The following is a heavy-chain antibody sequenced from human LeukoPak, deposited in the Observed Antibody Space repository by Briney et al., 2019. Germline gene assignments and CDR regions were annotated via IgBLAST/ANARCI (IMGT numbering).Heavy chain of an antibody. J-gene: IGHJ4*02. CDR2: INHSGST. V-gene: IGHV4-34*01. CDR1: GGSFSGYY. D-gene: IGHD6-13*01. Sequence: ETLSLTCAVYGGSFSGYYWSWIRQPPGKGLEWIGEINHSGSTNYNPSLKSRVTISVDTSKNQFSLKLSSVTAADTAVYYCARAEYSSSHYFDYWGQGTLVTVSS. CDR3: ARAEYSSSHYFDY.